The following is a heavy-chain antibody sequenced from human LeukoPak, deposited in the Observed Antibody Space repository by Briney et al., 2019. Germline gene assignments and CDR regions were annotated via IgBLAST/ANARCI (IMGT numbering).Heavy chain of an antibody. V-gene: IGHV4-61*02. J-gene: IGHJ6*03. Sequence: SETLSLTCTVSGGSISSGSYYWSWIRQPAGKGLEWIGRIYTSGSTNYNPSLKSRVTISVDTSKNQFSLKLSSVTAADTAVYYCARVKAMVRGTYYYYMDVWGKGTTVTVSS. CDR3: ARVKAMVRGTYYYYMDV. CDR1: GGSISSGSYY. CDR2: IYTSGST. D-gene: IGHD3-10*01.